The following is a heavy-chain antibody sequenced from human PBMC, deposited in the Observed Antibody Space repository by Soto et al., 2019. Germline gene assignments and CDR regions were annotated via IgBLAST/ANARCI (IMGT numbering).Heavy chain of an antibody. CDR2: IWYDGSNK. V-gene: IGHV3-33*01. CDR1: GFTFSSYG. J-gene: IGHJ4*02. CDR3: ARDYYGDYELDY. Sequence: QVQLVESGGGVVQPGRSLRLSCAASGFTFSSYGMHWVRQAPGKGLEWVAVIWYDGSNKYYADSVKGRFTISRDNSKNTLYLQMNSLRAEDTAVYYCARDYYGDYELDYWGQGTLVTVSS. D-gene: IGHD4-17*01.